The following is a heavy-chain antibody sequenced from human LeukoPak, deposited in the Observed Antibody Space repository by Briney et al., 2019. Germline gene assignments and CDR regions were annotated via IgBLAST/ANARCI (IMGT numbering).Heavy chain of an antibody. CDR1: GFTFGDYA. Sequence: GGSLRLSCTASGFTFGDYAMSWFRQAPGKGLEWVGFIRSKAYGGTTEYAASVKGRFTISRDDSKSIAYLQMNSLKTEDTAVYYCTRAMGYSSPRPQFDYWGQGTLVTVSS. CDR2: IRSKAYGGTT. CDR3: TRAMGYSSPRPQFDY. D-gene: IGHD6-13*01. J-gene: IGHJ4*02. V-gene: IGHV3-49*03.